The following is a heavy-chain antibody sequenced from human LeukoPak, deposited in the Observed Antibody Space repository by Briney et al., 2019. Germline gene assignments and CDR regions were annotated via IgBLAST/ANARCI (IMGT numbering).Heavy chain of an antibody. Sequence: ASVKVSFKASGYTFTSYGISWVRQAPGQGLEWMGWISAHNGNTNYAQKLQGRVTMTTDTSTSTAYMELGSLRSDDTAVYYCARDGYYYGSGSYYNVGYWGQETLVTVSS. V-gene: IGHV1-18*01. D-gene: IGHD3-10*01. J-gene: IGHJ4*02. CDR1: GYTFTSYG. CDR2: ISAHNGNT. CDR3: ARDGYYYGSGSYYNVGY.